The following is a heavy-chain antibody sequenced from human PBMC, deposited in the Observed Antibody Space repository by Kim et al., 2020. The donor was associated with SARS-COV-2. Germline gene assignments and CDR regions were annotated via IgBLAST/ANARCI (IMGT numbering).Heavy chain of an antibody. J-gene: IGHJ4*02. D-gene: IGHD2-21*02. Sequence: SETLSLTCAVSGGSISSSNWWSWVRQPPGKGLEWIGEIYHSGSTNYNPSLKSRVTISVDKSKNQFSLKLSSVTAADTAVYYCAAVVTPKVTARAGIDYWGQGTLVTVSS. CDR1: GGSISSSNW. CDR2: IYHSGST. CDR3: AAVVTPKVTARAGIDY. V-gene: IGHV4-4*02.